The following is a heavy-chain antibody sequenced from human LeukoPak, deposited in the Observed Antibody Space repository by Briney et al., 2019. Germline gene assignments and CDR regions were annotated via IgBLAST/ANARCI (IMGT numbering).Heavy chain of an antibody. V-gene: IGHV3-15*07. D-gene: IGHD1-26*01. J-gene: IGHJ6*02. CDR1: GFTFSNAW. CDR2: IKSKTDGGTT. CDR3: ARDHSGSLGYYYYGMDV. Sequence: GGSLRLSCAASGFTFSNAWMNWVRQAPGKGLEWVGRIKSKTDGGTTDYAAPVKGRFTISRDNSKNTLYLQMNSLRAEDTAVCYCARDHSGSLGYYYYGMDVWGQGTTVTVSS.